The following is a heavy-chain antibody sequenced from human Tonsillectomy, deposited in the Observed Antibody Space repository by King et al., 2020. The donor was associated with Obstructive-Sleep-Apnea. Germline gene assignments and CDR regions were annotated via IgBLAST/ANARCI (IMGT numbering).Heavy chain of an antibody. J-gene: IGHJ4*02. CDR2: IKSTTDGGTT. CDR1: GFTCNNAW. D-gene: IGHD5-18*01. Sequence: VQLVESGGGLVKPGGSLGISCAADGFTCNNAWKSRVRQAPGKGLELVGRIKSTTDGGTTDYDAPVKGRFTISRDDSKNMLFLLMNSLKTEDTAVYYCATDQGTSMVIDYWGQGTLVTVSS. CDR3: ATDQGTSMVIDY. V-gene: IGHV3-15*01.